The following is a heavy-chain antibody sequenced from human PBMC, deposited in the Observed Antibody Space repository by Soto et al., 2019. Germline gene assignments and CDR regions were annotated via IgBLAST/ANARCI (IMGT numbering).Heavy chain of an antibody. CDR2: IYYSGST. Sequence: SETLSLTCTVSGGSISSYNWSWLRQPPGKGLEWIGYIYYSGSTNYNPSLKSRVTISVDTSKNQFSLKLSSVTAADTAVYYCARVQAGTFDYWGQGALVTVSS. CDR1: GGSISSYN. D-gene: IGHD1-1*01. CDR3: ARVQAGTFDY. J-gene: IGHJ4*02. V-gene: IGHV4-59*01.